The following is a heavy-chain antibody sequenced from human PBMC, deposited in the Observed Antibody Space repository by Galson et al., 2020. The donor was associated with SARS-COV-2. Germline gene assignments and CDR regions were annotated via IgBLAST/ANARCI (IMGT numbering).Heavy chain of an antibody. D-gene: IGHD6-19*01. CDR3: ARDIAVAGLDWFDP. CDR2: IWYDGSNK. J-gene: IGHJ5*02. Sequence: GGSLRLSCAASGFTFSSYGMHWVRQAPGKGLEWVAVIWYDGSNKYYADSVKGRFTISRDNSKNTLYLQMNSLRAEDTAVYYCARDIAVAGLDWFDPWGQGTLVTVSS. V-gene: IGHV3-33*01. CDR1: GFTFSSYG.